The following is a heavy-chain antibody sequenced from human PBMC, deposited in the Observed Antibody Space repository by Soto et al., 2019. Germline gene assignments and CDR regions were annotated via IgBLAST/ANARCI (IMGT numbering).Heavy chain of an antibody. D-gene: IGHD2-15*01. CDR2: IYYSGST. J-gene: IGHJ5*02. CDR3: LRHRGYCSGGSCHPNSWFDP. V-gene: IGHV4-59*08. CDR1: GGSISSYY. Sequence: SETLSLTCTVSGGSISSYYWSWIRQPPGKGLEWIGYIYYSGSTNYNPSLKSRVTISVDTSKNQFSLKLSSVTAADTAVYYCLRHRGYCSGGSCHPNSWFDPWGQGTLVTVSS.